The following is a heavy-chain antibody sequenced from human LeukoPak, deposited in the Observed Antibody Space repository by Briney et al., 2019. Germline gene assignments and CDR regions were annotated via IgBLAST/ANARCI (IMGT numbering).Heavy chain of an antibody. J-gene: IGHJ4*02. Sequence: ASVKVSCKASGYTFTSYDINWVRQATGQGLEWMGWMNPNSGNTGYAQKFQGRVTTTRNTSISTAYMELSSLRSEDTAVYYCARVGIAAAGHFDYWGQGTLVTVSS. CDR3: ARVGIAAAGHFDY. CDR1: GYTFTSYD. V-gene: IGHV1-8*01. D-gene: IGHD6-13*01. CDR2: MNPNSGNT.